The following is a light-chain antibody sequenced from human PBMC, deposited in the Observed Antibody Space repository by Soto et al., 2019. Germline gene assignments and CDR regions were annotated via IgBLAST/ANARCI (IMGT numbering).Light chain of an antibody. J-gene: IGLJ2*01. V-gene: IGLV1-40*01. CDR1: SSNIGAGFD. CDR2: GNT. Sequence: QSVLTQPPSVSGAPGQRVTISCTGTSSNIGAGFDVHWYQQIPGTAPKLLIFGNTNRPSGVPERFSGARSGASASLAISGPQPDDEAIYYCQSYDNSLNTIVFGGGTKLTVL. CDR3: QSYDNSLNTIV.